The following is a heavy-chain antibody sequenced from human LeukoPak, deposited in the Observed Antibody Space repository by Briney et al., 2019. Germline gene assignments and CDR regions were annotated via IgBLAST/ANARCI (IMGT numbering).Heavy chain of an antibody. CDR2: IKSKTDGGTT. D-gene: IGHD1-26*01. J-gene: IGHJ3*02. CDR1: GFTFSEHY. V-gene: IGHV3-15*01. CDR3: TRVGSGTLGAFDI. Sequence: GGSLRLSCAASGFTFSEHYMDWVRQAPGKGLEWVGRIKSKTDGGTTDYAAPVKGRFTISRDDSKNTLYLQMNSLKTEDTAVYYCTRVGSGTLGAFDIWGQGTMVTVSS.